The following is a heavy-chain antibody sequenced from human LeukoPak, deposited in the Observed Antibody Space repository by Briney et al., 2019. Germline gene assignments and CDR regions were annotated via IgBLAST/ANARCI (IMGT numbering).Heavy chain of an antibody. D-gene: IGHD1-1*01. CDR1: GFTFSSHS. CDR2: ISSSTSTI. V-gene: IGHV3-48*02. J-gene: IGHJ4*02. CDR3: ARTGTETTQLDFDY. Sequence: PGGSLRLSCAASGFTFSSHSMNWVRQAPGKGLEWVSYISSSTSTIYYADSVKGRFTVSRDNAKNSLYLQMNSLRDEDTAVYSCARTGTETTQLDFDYWGQGTLVAVSS.